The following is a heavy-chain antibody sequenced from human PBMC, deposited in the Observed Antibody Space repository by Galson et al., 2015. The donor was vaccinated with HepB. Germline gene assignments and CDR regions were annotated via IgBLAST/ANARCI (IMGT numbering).Heavy chain of an antibody. CDR3: AKDPKLWAAAGLPDY. J-gene: IGHJ4*02. V-gene: IGHV3-30*18. CDR2: ISYDGSNK. D-gene: IGHD6-13*01. Sequence: SLRLSCAASGFTFSSYGMHWVRQAPGKGLEWVAVISYDGSNKYYADSVKGRFTISRDNSKNTLYLQMNSLRAEDTAVYYCAKDPKLWAAAGLPDYWGQGTLVTVSS. CDR1: GFTFSSYG.